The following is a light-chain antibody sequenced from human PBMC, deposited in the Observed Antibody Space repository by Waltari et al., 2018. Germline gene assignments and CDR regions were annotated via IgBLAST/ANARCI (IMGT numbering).Light chain of an antibody. J-gene: IGLJ3*02. CDR2: RNA. Sequence: QSVLTQPHSASGTPGPRATISCSGTSPHLGNNVVNLSQQVPGTAPKLLIYRNALRPSGVPDRFSASKSGTSASLAISGLQSEDEAEYYCASWDDSLNGHWVFGGGTKVTVL. CDR3: ASWDDSLNGHWV. V-gene: IGLV1-44*01. CDR1: SPHLGNNV.